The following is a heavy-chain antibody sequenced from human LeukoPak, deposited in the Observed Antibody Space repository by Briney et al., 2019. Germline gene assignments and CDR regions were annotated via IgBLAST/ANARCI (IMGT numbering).Heavy chain of an antibody. Sequence: PSETLSLTCTVSGGSIGTYYWSWIRQSPGKGREGIGYIYYSGTTNYNPSLKSRVTISVDTSKNQFSLQLRSVTAADTAVYYCAREDPQTTVPEGMDVWGQGTTVIVSS. D-gene: IGHD4-17*01. J-gene: IGHJ6*02. V-gene: IGHV4-59*01. CDR3: AREDPQTTVPEGMDV. CDR2: IYYSGTT. CDR1: GGSIGTYY.